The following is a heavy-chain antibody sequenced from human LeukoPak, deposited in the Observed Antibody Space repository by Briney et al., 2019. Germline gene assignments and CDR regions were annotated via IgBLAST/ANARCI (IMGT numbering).Heavy chain of an antibody. CDR2: IYYSGST. CDR1: GGSISSYY. D-gene: IGHD3-3*01. V-gene: IGHV4-59*08. J-gene: IGHJ6*02. CDR3: ARQPPYYDFWSGYYKDGYYYYGMDV. Sequence: SETLSLTCTVSGGSISSYYWSWIRQPSGKGLEWIGYIYYSGSTNYNPSLKSRVTISVDTSKNQFSLKLSSVTAADTAVYYCARQPPYYDFWSGYYKDGYYYYGMDVWGQGTTVTVSS.